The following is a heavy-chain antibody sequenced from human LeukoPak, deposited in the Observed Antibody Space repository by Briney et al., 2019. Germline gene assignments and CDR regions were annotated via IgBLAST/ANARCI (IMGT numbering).Heavy chain of an antibody. CDR1: GFTFSSYS. D-gene: IGHD6-19*01. CDR3: ARVQAVAGRGVDY. V-gene: IGHV3-21*01. J-gene: IGHJ4*02. Sequence: GGSLRLSCAASGFTFSSYSMNWVRQAPGKGLEWVSSISSSSSYIYYADSVKGRFTISRDNAKNSLYLQMNSLRAEDTAVYYCARVQAVAGRGVDYWGQGTPVTVSS. CDR2: ISSSSSYI.